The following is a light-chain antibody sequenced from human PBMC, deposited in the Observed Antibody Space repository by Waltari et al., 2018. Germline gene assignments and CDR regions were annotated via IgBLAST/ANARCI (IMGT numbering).Light chain of an antibody. CDR1: GSHIGSRA. J-gene: IGLJ2*01. V-gene: IGLV1-44*01. Sequence: QSVLTQAPSASGAPGQRVIISCSGSGSHIGSRAVNWYQQLPGRAPKLRSYSNDQRPSGVPDRFSCSRSGTSASLAISGLQSEDEAHDYCASRDDRLNGVVFGGGTKLTVL. CDR3: ASRDDRLNGVV. CDR2: SND.